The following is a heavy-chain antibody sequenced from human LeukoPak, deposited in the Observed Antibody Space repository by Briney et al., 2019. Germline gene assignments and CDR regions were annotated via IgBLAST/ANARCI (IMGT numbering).Heavy chain of an antibody. CDR3: ARRIWADWYFDL. D-gene: IGHD6-19*01. Sequence: SETLSLTCTVSGGSISSGDYYWSWIRQPPGKGRECIGHIYYSGSTTYNPSLKSRVTISVDTSKNQFSLKLSSVTAADTAVYYCARRIWADWYFDLWGRGTLVTVSS. V-gene: IGHV4-61*08. CDR1: GGSISSGDYY. J-gene: IGHJ2*01. CDR2: IYYSGST.